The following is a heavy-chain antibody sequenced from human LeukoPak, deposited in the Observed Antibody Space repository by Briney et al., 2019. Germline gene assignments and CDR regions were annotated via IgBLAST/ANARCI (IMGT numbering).Heavy chain of an antibody. J-gene: IGHJ4*02. CDR3: ARAMGATDY. V-gene: IGHV3-9*01. Sequence: GGSLRLSCAASGFTFDDYAMHWVRQAPGKGREWVSGISWNSGSIGYADSVRGRFTISRDNAKNSLYLQMNRLRAEDTAVYYCARAMGATDYWGQGTLVTVSS. CDR2: ISWNSGSI. D-gene: IGHD1-26*01. CDR1: GFTFDDYA.